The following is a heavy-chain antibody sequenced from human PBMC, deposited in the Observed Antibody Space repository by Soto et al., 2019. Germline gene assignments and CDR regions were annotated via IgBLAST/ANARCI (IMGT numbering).Heavy chain of an antibody. CDR2: IIPIFGTA. Sequence: QVQLVQSGAEVRKPGSSVKVSCKASGGTFSRHAISWVRQAPGQGLEWMGGIIPIFGTANHAQKFQGRVTIIADESTSTVYMELSSLRSEDTAVYYCARGGYCSSTSCYFDPWGQGTLVTVSS. CDR1: GGTFSRHA. CDR3: ARGGYCSSTSCYFDP. J-gene: IGHJ5*02. D-gene: IGHD2-2*01. V-gene: IGHV1-69*01.